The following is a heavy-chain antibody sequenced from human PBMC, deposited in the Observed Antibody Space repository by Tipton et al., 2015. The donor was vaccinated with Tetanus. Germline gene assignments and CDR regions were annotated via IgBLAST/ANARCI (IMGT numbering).Heavy chain of an antibody. V-gene: IGHV4-31*03. CDR2: IYYSGST. Sequence: TLSLTCTVSGGSISSGGYYWSWIRQHPGKGLEWIGYIYYSGSTYYNPSLKSRLTISVDTSKDQFSLKLSSVTAADTAVYYCARVQRDSSGYYSYFDYWGQGTLVTVSS. CDR3: ARVQRDSSGYYSYFDY. D-gene: IGHD3-22*01. J-gene: IGHJ4*02. CDR1: GGSISSGGYY.